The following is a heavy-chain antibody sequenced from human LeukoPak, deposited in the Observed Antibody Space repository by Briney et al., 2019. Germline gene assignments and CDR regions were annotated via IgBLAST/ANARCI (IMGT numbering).Heavy chain of an antibody. J-gene: IGHJ6*04. CDR2: IKSKIDGGTI. CDR1: GFSFSNAW. Sequence: GGSLRLSCAACGFSFSNAWMNWVRQAPGKGLEWVGRIKSKIDGGTIDYAAPVKGRFTISRDDSKNTLYLQMNSLKTEDTAVYYCTTLYDIVTGYYRVDVWGKGTTVTVSS. V-gene: IGHV3-15*01. D-gene: IGHD3-9*01. CDR3: TTLYDIVTGYYRVDV.